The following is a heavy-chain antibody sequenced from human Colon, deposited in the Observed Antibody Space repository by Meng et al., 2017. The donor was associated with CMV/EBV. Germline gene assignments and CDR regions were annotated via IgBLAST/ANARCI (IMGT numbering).Heavy chain of an antibody. CDR3: ARVRDSRLYYGIDV. CDR2: ITGASDYI. CDR1: GFNFSTYI. J-gene: IGHJ6*02. Sequence: GESLKISCSASGFNFSTYIFNWVRHVPGKGLEWVGSITGASDYIYHVASLRGRFTISGDNAKNSVYLQMKSLRTEDTAVYYCARVRDSRLYYGIDVWGQGTTVTVSS. D-gene: IGHD2-15*01. V-gene: IGHV3-21*06.